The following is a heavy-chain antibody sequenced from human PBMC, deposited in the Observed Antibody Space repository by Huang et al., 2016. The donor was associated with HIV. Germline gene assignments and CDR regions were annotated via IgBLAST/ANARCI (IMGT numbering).Heavy chain of an antibody. J-gene: IGHJ5*02. V-gene: IGHV4-34*01. CDR3: AREVMITFGGPFDP. CDR2: IKHRGST. D-gene: IGHD3-16*01. Sequence: QVQLQQWGAGLLKPSETLSLTCAVYGGSFSGDYWNWIRQPPGKGLEWIGEIKHRGSTNYNPSLKRRVTISVDTSKNQFSLKLSSVTAADTAVYYCAREVMITFGGPFDPWGQGTLVTVSS. CDR1: GGSFSGDY.